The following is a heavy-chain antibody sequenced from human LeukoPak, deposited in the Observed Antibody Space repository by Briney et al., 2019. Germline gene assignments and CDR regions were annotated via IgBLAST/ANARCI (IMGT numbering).Heavy chain of an antibody. D-gene: IGHD2-2*01. CDR3: ARDLINIVVVPAAIRYSSGWYWFDP. CDR2: INPHSGGT. CDR1: GYTFTGYY. V-gene: IGHV1-2*02. Sequence: ASVKVSCKASGYTFTGYYMHWVRQAPGQGLEWMGWINPHSGGTNYAQKFQGRVTMTRDTSISTAYMELSRLRSDDTAVYYCARDLINIVVVPAAIRYSSGWYWFDPWGQGTLVTVSS. J-gene: IGHJ5*02.